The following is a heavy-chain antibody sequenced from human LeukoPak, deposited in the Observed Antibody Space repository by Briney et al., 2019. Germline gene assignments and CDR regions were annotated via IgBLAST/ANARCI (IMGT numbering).Heavy chain of an antibody. CDR2: IYSSGST. D-gene: IGHD6-13*01. J-gene: IGHJ4*02. CDR3: ASRIATAGSVDY. V-gene: IGHV3-53*01. CDR1: GFSVNSNY. Sequence: GGSLRLSCAASGFSVNSNYMSWVRQAPGKGLAWVSVIYSSGSTYYADSVKGRFTISRDNSKNTLHLQMDTLRAEDTAVYYCASRIATAGSVDYWGQGTQVTVSS.